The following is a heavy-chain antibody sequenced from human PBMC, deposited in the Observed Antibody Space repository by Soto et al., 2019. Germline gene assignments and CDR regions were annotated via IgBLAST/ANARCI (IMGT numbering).Heavy chain of an antibody. CDR1: GFTFSSYA. V-gene: IGHV3-23*01. CDR2: ISGSGGST. CDR3: AKSERGVAATLGYFDY. J-gene: IGHJ4*02. Sequence: GGSLRLSCAASGFTFSSYAMSWVRQAPGKGLEWVSAISGSGGSTYYADSVKGRFTISRDNSKNTLYLQMNSLRAEDTAVYYCAKSERGVAATLGYFDYWGQGTLVTVSS. D-gene: IGHD6-19*01.